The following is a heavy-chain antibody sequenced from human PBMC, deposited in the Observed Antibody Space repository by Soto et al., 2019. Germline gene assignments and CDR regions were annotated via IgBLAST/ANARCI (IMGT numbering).Heavy chain of an antibody. CDR3: AHRYWAASGTRYDFDY. D-gene: IGHD6-13*01. CDR2: LYWDDDN. CDR1: GFSFSTSAVG. Sequence: QITLTESGPTLVKPTQTLTLTCTFSGFSFSTSAVGVGWIRQPPGKALEWLALLYWDDDNRYSPLLKSRLTITKDTSTNQVVLTMTNMDPGDTGRYYFAHRYWAASGTRYDFDYWGQGTLVTVSS. J-gene: IGHJ4*02. V-gene: IGHV2-5*02.